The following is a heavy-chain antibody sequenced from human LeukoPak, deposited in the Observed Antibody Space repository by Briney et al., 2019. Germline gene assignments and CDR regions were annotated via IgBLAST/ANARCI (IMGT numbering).Heavy chain of an antibody. CDR3: ARDPYDSSREYFQH. D-gene: IGHD3-22*01. CDR2: ICYSGST. Sequence: SETLSLTCTVSGGSISSSSYYWGWIRQPPGKGLEWIGSICYSGSTYYNPSLKSRVTISVDTSKNQFSLKLSSVTAADTAVYYCARDPYDSSREYFQHWGQGTLVTVSS. CDR1: GGSISSSSYY. V-gene: IGHV4-39*02. J-gene: IGHJ1*01.